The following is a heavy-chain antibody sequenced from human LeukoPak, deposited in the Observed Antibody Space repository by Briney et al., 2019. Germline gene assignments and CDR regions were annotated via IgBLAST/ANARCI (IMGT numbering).Heavy chain of an antibody. CDR1: GFSFRTYS. D-gene: IGHD4-17*01. J-gene: IGHJ3*02. Sequence: GGSLRLSCVASGFSFRTYSMNWVRQAPGKGLEWVSSIGNSGHTMYYADSVKGRFTISRDNSRTTLYLQMNSLRAEDTAVYYCAKAGYGDYASDGFHIWGQGTMVTVSS. V-gene: IGHV3-21*04. CDR2: IGNSGHTM. CDR3: AKAGYGDYASDGFHI.